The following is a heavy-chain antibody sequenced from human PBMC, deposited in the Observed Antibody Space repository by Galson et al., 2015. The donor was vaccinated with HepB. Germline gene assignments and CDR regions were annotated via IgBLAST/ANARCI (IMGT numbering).Heavy chain of an antibody. Sequence: SVKVSCKASRYTFTSYDSNWVRQASLHGLEWMGWVNPNSGDTGYAQKLQGRVTMTRNTSINTAYMELSSPSSEDTAVYYCARVPISNWGDGFDIWGQGTMVTVSA. CDR3: ARVPISNWGDGFDI. D-gene: IGHD7-27*01. V-gene: IGHV1-8*01. CDR1: RYTFTSYD. CDR2: VNPNSGDT. J-gene: IGHJ3*02.